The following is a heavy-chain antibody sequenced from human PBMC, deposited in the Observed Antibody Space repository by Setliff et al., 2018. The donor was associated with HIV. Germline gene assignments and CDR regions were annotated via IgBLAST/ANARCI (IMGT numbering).Heavy chain of an antibody. Sequence: SETLSLTCTVSGGPISSGSYYWSWMRQPAGKGLEWIGHIYTSGSTNYNPSLKSRVTISVDTSKNQFSLKLSSVTAADTAVYYCARAPGAYYYDSSGYPIGIRFDYWGQGTMVTVSS. CDR1: GGPISSGSYY. V-gene: IGHV4-61*09. J-gene: IGHJ4*02. CDR2: IYTSGST. D-gene: IGHD3-22*01. CDR3: ARAPGAYYYDSSGYPIGIRFDY.